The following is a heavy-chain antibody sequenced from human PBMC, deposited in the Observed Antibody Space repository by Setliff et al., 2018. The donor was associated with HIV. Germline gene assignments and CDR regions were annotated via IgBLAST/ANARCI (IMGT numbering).Heavy chain of an antibody. V-gene: IGHV1-18*01. Sequence: ASVKVSYKASGYTFTSYGISWVRQAPGQGLEWMGWISAYNGNTNYAQKLQGRVTMTTDTSTSTAYMELRSLRSDDTAVYYCARDAPEPSYGGSQVYWGQGTLVTVSS. CDR3: ARDAPEPSYGGSQVY. J-gene: IGHJ4*02. CDR2: ISAYNGNT. CDR1: GYTFTSYG. D-gene: IGHD5-12*01.